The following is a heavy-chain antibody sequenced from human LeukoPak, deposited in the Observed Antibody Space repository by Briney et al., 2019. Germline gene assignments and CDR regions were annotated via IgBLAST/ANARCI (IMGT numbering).Heavy chain of an antibody. CDR1: GGSINSYY. CDR3: ARVLPPLYYFDY. J-gene: IGHJ4*02. CDR2: IYYSGST. V-gene: IGHV4-59*08. Sequence: SETLSLTCTVSGGSINSYYWSWIRKPPGKGLEWIGYIYYSGSTSYNPSLKSRVTISVDTSKNQFSLKLSSVTAADTAVYYCARVLPPLYYFDYWGQGTLVTVSS. D-gene: IGHD3-10*01.